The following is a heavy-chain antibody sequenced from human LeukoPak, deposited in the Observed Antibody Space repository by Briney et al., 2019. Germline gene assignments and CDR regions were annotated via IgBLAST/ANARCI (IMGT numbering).Heavy chain of an antibody. V-gene: IGHV3-23*01. Sequence: GGSLRLSCAASGFTFNSYAMYWVRQAPGKGLEWVSGIVGSGGSTYYAESVRGRFTISRDNSKNTVYMQMNSLRDEDTAVYYCAKTTIGYSSGRFPGWPVDYWGQGTPVTVSS. D-gene: IGHD6-19*01. CDR2: IVGSGGST. CDR3: AKTTIGYSSGRFPGWPVDY. J-gene: IGHJ4*02. CDR1: GFTFNSYA.